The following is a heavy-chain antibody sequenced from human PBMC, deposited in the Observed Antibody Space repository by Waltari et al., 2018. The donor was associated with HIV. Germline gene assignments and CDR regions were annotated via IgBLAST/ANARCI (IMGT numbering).Heavy chain of an antibody. J-gene: IGHJ5*01. CDR1: GYIFTGDY. V-gene: IGHV1-2*06. CDR3: ARALSYNSSPGDS. Sequence: QVQLVQSGSEVKKPGASVTVSCKASGYIFTGDYIHWVRQAPGQGLEWMGRMNPNNGGTNYAEKFQGRVTMTRDTSINTAYLELSRLRSDDTAVYYCARALSYNSSPGDSWGQGALVSVSS. CDR2: MNPNNGGT. D-gene: IGHD3-10*01.